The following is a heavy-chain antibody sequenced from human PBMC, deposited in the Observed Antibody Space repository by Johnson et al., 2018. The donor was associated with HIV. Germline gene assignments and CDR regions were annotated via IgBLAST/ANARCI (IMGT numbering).Heavy chain of an antibody. CDR1: GFTFRDYH. Sequence: QVQLVESGGGVVQPGMFVRLSCAASGFTFRDYHMSWIRQAPGKGVEWLSYISGSGSIIYYADSVKGRFTISRDNSKNTLYLQMNSLKTEDTALYYCTAHYRNAFDIWGQGTMVTVSS. D-gene: IGHD1-26*01. J-gene: IGHJ3*02. V-gene: IGHV3-11*01. CDR3: TAHYRNAFDI. CDR2: ISGSGSII.